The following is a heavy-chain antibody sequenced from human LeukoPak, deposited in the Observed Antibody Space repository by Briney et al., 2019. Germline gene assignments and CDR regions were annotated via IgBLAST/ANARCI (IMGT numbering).Heavy chain of an antibody. J-gene: IGHJ2*01. CDR3: AGGQGWHFDL. D-gene: IGHD2-15*01. CDR1: GITFSSLW. CDR2: IKYDGSEE. Sequence: GGSLRLSCAASGITFSSLWMSWFRQAPGRGLEWVADIKYDGSEEHYVASVKGRFTISRDNAKLYLQMNSLRAEDTAVYYCAGGQGWHFDLWGRGTLITVSS. V-gene: IGHV3-7*01.